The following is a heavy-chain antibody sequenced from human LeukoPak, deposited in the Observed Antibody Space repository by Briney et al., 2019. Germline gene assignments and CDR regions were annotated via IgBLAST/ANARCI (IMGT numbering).Heavy chain of an antibody. CDR2: ISTISGGT. D-gene: IGHD3-22*01. Sequence: GGSLRLSCAASNLIFSAYVMNWVRQAPGKGLEWVSSISTISGGTYYADSVKGRFAISRDNSKDTLYLQMSSLSAEDTALYYFLKTHDNSGHYSPYDTFDIWGQGTMVTVSS. J-gene: IGHJ3*02. CDR1: NLIFSAYV. CDR3: LKTHDNSGHYSPYDTFDI. V-gene: IGHV3-23*01.